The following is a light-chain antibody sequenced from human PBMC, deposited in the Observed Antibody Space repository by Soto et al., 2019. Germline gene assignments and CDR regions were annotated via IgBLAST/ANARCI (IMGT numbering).Light chain of an antibody. J-gene: IGKJ3*01. CDR3: QQYHRIPGT. V-gene: IGKV4-1*01. Sequence: DIVMTQSPESLAVSLGERATINCKSSQSLLYTSSNKNSLAWYQQRPGQPPKLLIYWASTWESGVPDRFTGSGSGTDFTLTISSLQAEDVAVYYCQQYHRIPGTFGPGTKVDIK. CDR2: WAS. CDR1: QSLLYTSSNKNS.